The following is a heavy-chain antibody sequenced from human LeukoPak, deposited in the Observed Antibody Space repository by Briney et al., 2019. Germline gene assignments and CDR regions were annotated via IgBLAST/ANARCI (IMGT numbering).Heavy chain of an antibody. D-gene: IGHD3-10*01. Sequence: PGGSLRLSCAASGFTFRSYAMSWVRQAPGKGLEWVSAISSASERTYYADSVKGRFAISRDNSKNTLYLQMNSLRAEDTAVYYCAKDLDGKLITIGAFDIWGQGTMVTVSS. V-gene: IGHV3-23*01. CDR3: AKDLDGKLITIGAFDI. J-gene: IGHJ3*02. CDR2: ISSASERT. CDR1: GFTFRSYA.